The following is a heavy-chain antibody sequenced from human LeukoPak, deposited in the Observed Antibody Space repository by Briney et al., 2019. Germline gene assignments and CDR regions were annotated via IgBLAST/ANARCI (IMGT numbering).Heavy chain of an antibody. D-gene: IGHD6-13*01. J-gene: IGHJ4*02. CDR3: ARDWSSWSFDY. CDR1: GVSISSSSHY. Sequence: SETLSLTCTVSGVSISSSSHYWGWIRQPPGKGLEWIGHISTSGSTNSNPSLKSRVTMSVDTSKKQFSLKLYSVTAADTAVYYCARDWSSWSFDYWGQGTLVTVSS. CDR2: ISTSGST. V-gene: IGHV4-39*07.